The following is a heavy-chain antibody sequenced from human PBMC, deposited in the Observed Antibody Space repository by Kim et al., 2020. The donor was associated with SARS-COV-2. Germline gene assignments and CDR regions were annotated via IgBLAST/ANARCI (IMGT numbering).Heavy chain of an antibody. D-gene: IGHD2-21*02. Sequence: LKSRVTISVDTSKNQFSLKLSSVTAADTAVYYCARHGRHIVVVTSPHFDYWGQGTLVTVSS. CDR3: ARHGRHIVVVTSPHFDY. V-gene: IGHV4-39*01. J-gene: IGHJ4*02.